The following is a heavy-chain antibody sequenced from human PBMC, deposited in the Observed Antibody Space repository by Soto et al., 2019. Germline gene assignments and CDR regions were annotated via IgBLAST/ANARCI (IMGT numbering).Heavy chain of an antibody. CDR3: TQAPYGDYAYYYYYMDV. CDR1: GFTFGDYA. V-gene: IGHV3-49*03. D-gene: IGHD4-17*01. J-gene: IGHJ6*03. CDR2: IRSKAYGGTT. Sequence: GGSLRLSCTASGFTFGDYAMSWFRQAPGKGLEWVGFIRSKAYGGTTEYAASVKGRFTISRDDSKSIAYLQMNSLKTEDTAVYYCTQAPYGDYAYYYYYMDVWGKGTTVTVSS.